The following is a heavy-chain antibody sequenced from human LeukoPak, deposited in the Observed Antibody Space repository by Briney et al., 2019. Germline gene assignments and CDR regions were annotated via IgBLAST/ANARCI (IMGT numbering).Heavy chain of an antibody. V-gene: IGHV1-2*02. CDR3: ARASSSGHAFDI. D-gene: IGHD6-6*01. Sequence: GASVKVSCKGSGYTFTGYYMHWVRQAPGQGLEWMGWINPNSGGTNYAQKFQGRVTMTRDTSISTAYMELSRLRSDDTAVYYCARASSSGHAFDIWGQGTMVTVSS. J-gene: IGHJ3*02. CDR2: INPNSGGT. CDR1: GYTFTGYY.